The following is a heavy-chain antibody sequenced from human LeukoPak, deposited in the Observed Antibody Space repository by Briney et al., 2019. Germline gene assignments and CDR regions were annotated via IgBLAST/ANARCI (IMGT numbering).Heavy chain of an antibody. Sequence: GGSLRLSCAASGFIFSSYAMSWVRHAPGKGLEWISAISVSDTTYYADSAKGRFTISRDNSKNTLYLQMNSLRAEDTAVYYCALSGGSNWYGLECWGQGTLVTVSS. CDR2: ISVSDTT. J-gene: IGHJ4*02. V-gene: IGHV3-23*01. CDR1: GFIFSSYA. D-gene: IGHD6-13*01. CDR3: ALSGGSNWYGLEC.